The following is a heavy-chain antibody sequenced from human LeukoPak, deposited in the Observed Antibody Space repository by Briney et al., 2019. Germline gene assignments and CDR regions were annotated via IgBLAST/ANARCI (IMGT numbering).Heavy chain of an antibody. CDR3: ARGGVLWFGELYPDY. V-gene: IGHV3-66*01. J-gene: IGHJ4*02. Sequence: GGSLRLSCAASGFTVSSNYMSWVRQAPGKGLEWVSVIYSGGSTYYADSVKGRFTISRDNSKNTLYLQMNSLRAEDTAVYYCARGGVLWFGELYPDYWGQGTLVTVSS. D-gene: IGHD3-10*01. CDR2: IYSGGST. CDR1: GFTVSSNY.